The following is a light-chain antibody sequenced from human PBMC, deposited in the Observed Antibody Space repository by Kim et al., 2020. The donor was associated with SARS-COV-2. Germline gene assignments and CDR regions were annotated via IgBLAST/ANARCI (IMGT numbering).Light chain of an antibody. CDR1: PSVSSSY. V-gene: IGKV3-20*01. CDR3: QQYGSSPYS. Sequence: LSPGESATPPCRASPSVSSSYLAWYQQTPGQAPRLLIYGASSRATGIPDRFSRSGSETDFTLTISRLEPEDCTVYYCQQYGSSPYSCGQGTKLDI. J-gene: IGKJ2*03. CDR2: GAS.